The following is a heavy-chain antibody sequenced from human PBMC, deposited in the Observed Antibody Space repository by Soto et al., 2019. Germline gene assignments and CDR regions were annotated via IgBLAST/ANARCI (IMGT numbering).Heavy chain of an antibody. CDR2: ISYDGSNK. CDR1: GFTFSSYA. J-gene: IGHJ6*02. Sequence: PGGSLRLSCAASGFTFSSYAMHWVRQAPGKGLEWVAVISYDGSNKYYADYVKGLFTISRANSKNTLYLQMNSLRAEDTAVYYCARERVGIVPGDYYYGMDVWGQGTTVTVSS. V-gene: IGHV3-30-3*01. D-gene: IGHD2-8*01. CDR3: ARERVGIVPGDYYYGMDV.